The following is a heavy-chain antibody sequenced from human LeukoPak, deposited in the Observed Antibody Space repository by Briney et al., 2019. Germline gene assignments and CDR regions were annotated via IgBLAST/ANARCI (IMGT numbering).Heavy chain of an antibody. D-gene: IGHD4-23*01. CDR1: GFTFSNYG. V-gene: IGHV3-48*02. J-gene: IGHJ4*02. CDR3: ARHDYGGNSGDY. CDR2: IGTATTTI. Sequence: GGSLRLSCAASGFTFSNYGMNWVRQAPGKGLEWVSYIGTATTTIYYADSVKDRFTISRDNAKSSLYLQMNSLRDEDTAVYYCARHDYGGNSGDYWGQGTLVTVSS.